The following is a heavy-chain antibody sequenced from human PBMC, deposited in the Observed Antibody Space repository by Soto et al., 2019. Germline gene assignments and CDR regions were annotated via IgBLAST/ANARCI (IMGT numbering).Heavy chain of an antibody. CDR1: GFTFSSYA. V-gene: IGHV3-30-3*01. D-gene: IGHD5-18*01. CDR3: ARDPGNVDTAMVFFDY. J-gene: IGHJ4*02. Sequence: QVQLVESGGGVVQPGRSLRLSCAASGFTFSSYAMHWVRQATGKGLEWVAVISYDGSNKYYADSVKGRFTISRDNSKNTLYLQMNGLRAEDTAVYYCARDPGNVDTAMVFFDYWGQGTLVTVSS. CDR2: ISYDGSNK.